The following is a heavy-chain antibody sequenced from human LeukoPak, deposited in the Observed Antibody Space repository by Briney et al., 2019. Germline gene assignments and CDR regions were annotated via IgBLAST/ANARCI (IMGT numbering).Heavy chain of an antibody. CDR1: GFTFSSYA. D-gene: IGHD6-6*01. CDR2: ISGSGGST. V-gene: IGHV3-23*01. J-gene: IGHJ4*02. CDR3: AKQGEWQLVPRGYFNY. Sequence: GGSLRLSCAASGFTFSSYAMSGVRQAPGKGLEWASAISGSGGSTYYADSVKGRFTISRDNSKNTLYLQMNSLRAEDTAVYYCAKQGEWQLVPRGYFNYWGQGTLVTVSS.